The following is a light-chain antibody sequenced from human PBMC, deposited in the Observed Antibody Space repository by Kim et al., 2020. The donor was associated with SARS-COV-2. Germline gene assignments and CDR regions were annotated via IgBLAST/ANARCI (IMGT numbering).Light chain of an antibody. J-gene: IGLJ3*02. CDR1: NMGWKS. V-gene: IGLV3-21*02. CDR2: YSS. CDR3: QLWDTNSDRV. Sequence: VAQGQTATITCGGENMGWKSVYWYQQKPGQTPVLVVYYSSDRPSGIPERFSGSNAGNTATLTIDRVEAGDEADYYCQLWDTNSDRVFGGGTKLTVL.